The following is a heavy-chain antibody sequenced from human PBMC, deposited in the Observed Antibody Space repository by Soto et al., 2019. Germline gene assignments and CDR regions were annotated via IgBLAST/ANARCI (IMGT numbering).Heavy chain of an antibody. D-gene: IGHD3-10*01. J-gene: IGHJ4*02. Sequence: QVQLVQSGAEVKKPGSSVKVSCKASGGTFSSYTISWVRQAPGQGLEWMGRIIPILGIANYAQKFQGRVTITAEKATSKRNMELSSLRSKDTAVYYCARSYYYGSGSVSYWGQGTLVTVSS. CDR2: IIPILGIA. CDR3: ARSYYYGSGSVSY. V-gene: IGHV1-69*02. CDR1: GGTFSSYT.